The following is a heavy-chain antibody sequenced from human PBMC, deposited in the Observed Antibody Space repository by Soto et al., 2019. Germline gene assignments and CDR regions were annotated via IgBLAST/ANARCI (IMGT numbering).Heavy chain of an antibody. Sequence: GESLKISCKGSGYSFTNYWIGWVRQMPGKGLEWMGIIYPGDSDTRYSPSFQGQVTISADKSISTAYLQWSSLKASDTAMYYCARTSAAGKCYYGMDVWGQGTTVTVSS. CDR1: GYSFTNYW. D-gene: IGHD6-13*01. CDR2: IYPGDSDT. J-gene: IGHJ6*02. CDR3: ARTSAAGKCYYGMDV. V-gene: IGHV5-51*01.